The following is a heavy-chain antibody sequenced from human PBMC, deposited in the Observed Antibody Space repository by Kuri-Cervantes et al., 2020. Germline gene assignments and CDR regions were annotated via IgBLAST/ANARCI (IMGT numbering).Heavy chain of an antibody. CDR2: IYPGDSGT. V-gene: IGHV5-51*01. J-gene: IGHJ3*02. CDR3: ARRQPSEAFDI. D-gene: IGHD6-13*01. Sequence: KVSCKGSGYSFTSYWIGWVRQMPGKGLEWMGIIYPGDSGTRYSPSFQGQVTISADKSISTAYLQWSSLKASDTAMYYCARRQPSEAFDIWGQGTMVTDSS. CDR1: GYSFTSYW.